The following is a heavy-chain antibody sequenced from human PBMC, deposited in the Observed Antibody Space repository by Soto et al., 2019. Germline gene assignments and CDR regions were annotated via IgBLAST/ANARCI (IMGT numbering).Heavy chain of an antibody. CDR3: ANGNDGVRYYYGMDV. Sequence: QVQLVESGGGVVQPGTSLRLSCVVSGLTFRDSGMHWVRQAPGKGLEWVAVISFDGSERHYRDSVKGRFSISRDNSRNTLYLQMNSLRGDDSAVYYCANGNDGVRYYYGMDVWGQGSTVTVS. D-gene: IGHD1-26*01. CDR1: GLTFRDSG. CDR2: ISFDGSER. J-gene: IGHJ6*02. V-gene: IGHV3-30*18.